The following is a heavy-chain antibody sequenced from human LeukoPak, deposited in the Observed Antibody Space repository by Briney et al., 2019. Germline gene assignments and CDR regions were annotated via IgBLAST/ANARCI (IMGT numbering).Heavy chain of an antibody. CDR2: IIPIFGTA. Sequence: GASVKVSCKASGGTFSSYAISWVRQAPGQGLEWMGGIIPIFGTANYAQKFQGRVTITTDESTSTAYMELSSLRSEDTAVYYCASMVRGVSTYYYYYMDVWGKGTTVTVSS. J-gene: IGHJ6*03. CDR1: GGTFSSYA. D-gene: IGHD3-10*01. CDR3: ASMVRGVSTYYYYYMDV. V-gene: IGHV1-69*05.